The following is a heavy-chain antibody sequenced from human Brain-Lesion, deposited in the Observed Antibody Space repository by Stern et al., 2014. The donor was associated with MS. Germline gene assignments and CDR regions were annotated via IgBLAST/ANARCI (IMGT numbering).Heavy chain of an antibody. D-gene: IGHD5-12*01. CDR1: GYLFDDYW. CDR2: IFPRDSNT. V-gene: IGHV5-51*04. J-gene: IGHJ4*02. CDR3: ARSPATPSGYDRFDY. Sequence: EVQLVESGAEVKKPGESLKISCEASGYLFDDYWIGWVRQMSGRGLELVAIIFPRDSNTRYSPSVQGQVTISANKPTSPPYLQGSSQKASAPAIYSCARSPATPSGYDRFDYWGQGALVTVSS.